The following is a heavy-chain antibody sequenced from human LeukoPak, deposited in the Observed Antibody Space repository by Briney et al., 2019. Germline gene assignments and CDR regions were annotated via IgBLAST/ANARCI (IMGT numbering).Heavy chain of an antibody. V-gene: IGHV3-30*03. CDR1: GLTFSSYG. Sequence: GGSLRLSCAASGLTFSSYGIHWVRQAPGKGLEWVAVISYDGSNKYNVDSVKGRFTISRDNSKSTLYLQMNSLRAEDTAVYYCARGGRGVWGSLDYWGQGTLVTVSS. J-gene: IGHJ4*02. CDR3: ARGGRGVWGSLDY. CDR2: ISYDGSNK. D-gene: IGHD3-16*01.